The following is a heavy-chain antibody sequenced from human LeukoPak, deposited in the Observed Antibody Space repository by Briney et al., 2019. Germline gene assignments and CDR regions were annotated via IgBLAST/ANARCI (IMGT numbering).Heavy chain of an antibody. J-gene: IGHJ5*02. V-gene: IGHV1-2*02. CDR1: GYTFTGYY. D-gene: IGHD3-22*01. Sequence: ASVKVSCKASGYTFTGYYMHWVRQAPGQGLEWMGWINPNSGGTNYAQKFQGRVTMTRDTSISTAYMELSRLRSDDTAVYYCAREGTYYYDSGGYSQFDPWGQGTLVTVSS. CDR2: INPNSGGT. CDR3: AREGTYYYDSGGYSQFDP.